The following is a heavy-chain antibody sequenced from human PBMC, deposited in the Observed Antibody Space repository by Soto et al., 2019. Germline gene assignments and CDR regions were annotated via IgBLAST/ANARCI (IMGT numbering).Heavy chain of an antibody. D-gene: IGHD6-13*01. Sequence: VSCKASGYTFTSYGISWVRQAPGQGLEWMGWISAYNGNTNYAQKLQGRVTMTTDTSTSTAYMELRSLRSDDTAVYHCASGIAAVRFDYWGQGTLVTVSS. CDR2: ISAYNGNT. CDR1: GYTFTSYG. CDR3: ASGIAAVRFDY. J-gene: IGHJ4*02. V-gene: IGHV1-18*01.